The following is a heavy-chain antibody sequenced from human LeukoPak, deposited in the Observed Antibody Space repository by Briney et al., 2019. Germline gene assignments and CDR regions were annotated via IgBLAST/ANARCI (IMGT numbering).Heavy chain of an antibody. J-gene: IGHJ4*02. D-gene: IGHD1-1*01. CDR2: ISYDGSNK. Sequence: GRTLRPSSAASGLAFSNDGMHSGGQAPGPGREWVTLISYDGSNKYYADSVKGRFTISRDNSKNTLYLQMNSLRAEDTAVYYCAKDRSGIAPGTMDNWGQGTLVTVSS. V-gene: IGHV3-30*18. CDR1: GLAFSNDG. CDR3: AKDRSGIAPGTMDN.